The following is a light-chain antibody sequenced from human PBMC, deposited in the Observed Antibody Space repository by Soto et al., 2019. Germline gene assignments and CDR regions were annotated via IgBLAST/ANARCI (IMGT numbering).Light chain of an antibody. CDR2: DNN. J-gene: IGLJ3*02. Sequence: QSVLTQPPSVSAAPGRKVTISCSGSSSNIGNNYVSWYQQFPGTAPQLLIYDNNKRPSGVPDRFSGSKSGNTASLTVSGLQAEDEADYYCSSHAGINNVVFGGGTKLTVL. CDR3: SSHAGINNVV. V-gene: IGLV1-51*01. CDR1: SSNIGNNY.